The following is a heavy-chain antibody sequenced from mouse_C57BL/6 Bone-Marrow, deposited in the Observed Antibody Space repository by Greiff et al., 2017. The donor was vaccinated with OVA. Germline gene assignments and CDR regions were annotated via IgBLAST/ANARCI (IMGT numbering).Heavy chain of an antibody. CDR1: GYTFTNYW. Sequence: VQLQQSGAELVRPGTSVKMSCKASGYTFTNYWIGWAKQRPGHGLEWIGDIYPGGGYTNYNEKFKGKATLTADKSSSTAYMQFSSLTSEDSAIYYCARYDYDVYYAMDYWGQGTSVTVSS. CDR2: IYPGGGYT. CDR3: ARYDYDVYYAMDY. V-gene: IGHV1-63*01. J-gene: IGHJ4*01. D-gene: IGHD2-4*01.